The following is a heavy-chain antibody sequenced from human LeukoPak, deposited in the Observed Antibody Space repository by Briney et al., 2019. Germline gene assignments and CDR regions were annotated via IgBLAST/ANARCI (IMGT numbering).Heavy chain of an antibody. CDR3: ARGEAYCSSTSCYAVLDY. V-gene: IGHV4-34*01. CDR1: GGSFSGYY. CDR2: INHSGST. D-gene: IGHD2-2*01. J-gene: IGHJ4*02. Sequence: SETLSLTCAVYGGSFSGYYWSWIRQPPGKGLEWIGEINHSGSTNYNPSLKSRVTISVDTSKNQFSLKLNSVTAADTAVYYCARGEAYCSSTSCYAVLDYWGQGTLVTVSS.